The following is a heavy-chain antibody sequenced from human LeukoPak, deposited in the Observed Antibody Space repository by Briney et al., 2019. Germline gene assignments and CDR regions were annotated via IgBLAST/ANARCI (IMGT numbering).Heavy chain of an antibody. J-gene: IGHJ5*02. CDR1: GYSFSAYY. CDR3: ARGQVPAARSHNWFDP. Sequence: SETLSLTCAVYGYSFSAYYWTWIRQPPGKGLEWIGEINYRARTNYNPSLQRRVTISVNTSKNQSTLRLTSVTAADTAVYFCARGQVPAARSHNWFDPWGLGTLVTVSS. V-gene: IGHV4-34*01. D-gene: IGHD2-2*01. CDR2: INYRART.